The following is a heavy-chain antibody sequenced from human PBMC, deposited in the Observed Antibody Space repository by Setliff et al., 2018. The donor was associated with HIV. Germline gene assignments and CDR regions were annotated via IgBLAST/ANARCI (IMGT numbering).Heavy chain of an antibody. CDR3: ARGLRQNRSNSDVFDV. V-gene: IGHV1-8*02. J-gene: IGHJ3*01. CDR1: GYTFTTYE. CDR2: MNPNSGNT. D-gene: IGHD4-4*01. Sequence: ASVKVSCKASGYTFTTYEINWVRQATGQGLGWMGWMNPNSGNTGYAERFQGRVTMTRDTSISTVYMELTSLRSEDMAVYYCARGLRQNRSNSDVFDVWGQGTVVTVSS.